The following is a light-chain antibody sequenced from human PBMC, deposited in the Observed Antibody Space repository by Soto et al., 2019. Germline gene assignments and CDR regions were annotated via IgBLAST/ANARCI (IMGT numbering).Light chain of an antibody. V-gene: IGKV1-8*01. CDR1: QGISSY. CDR2: AAS. CDR3: QQYYSYPIT. J-gene: IGKJ5*01. Sequence: ILMTQSPSSLSASTGDRVTITCLASQGISSYLAWYQQKPGKAPKLLIYAASTLQSGVPSRFSGSGSGTDFTLTISCLQSEDFATYYCQQYYSYPITSAQGARLEIK.